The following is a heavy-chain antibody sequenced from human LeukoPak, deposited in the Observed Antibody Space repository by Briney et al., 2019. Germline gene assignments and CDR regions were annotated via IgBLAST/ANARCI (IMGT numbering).Heavy chain of an antibody. CDR1: GYTFTNYG. J-gene: IGHJ4*02. D-gene: IGHD6-6*01. CDR3: ARVGGSSVLDY. V-gene: IGHV1-18*01. CDR2: ISGYQGST. Sequence: ASVKVSCKASGYTFTNYGITWVRQAPGQGLEWMGWISGYQGSTKYAQNFQGRVTMTIDTSTSTAYMELSRLRSDDTAVYYCARVGGSSVLDYWGQGTLVTVSS.